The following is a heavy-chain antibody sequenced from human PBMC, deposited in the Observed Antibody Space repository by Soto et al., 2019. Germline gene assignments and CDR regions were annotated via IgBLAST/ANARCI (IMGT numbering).Heavy chain of an antibody. J-gene: IGHJ5*01. V-gene: IGHV3-23*01. CDR1: GFTFSNYA. D-gene: IGHD3-22*01. CDR2: ISILADAT. CDR3: SKDLDSSGYYPRDS. Sequence: GGSLRLSCTASGFTFSNYAFNWVRQPPGKGLEWVSLISILADATYYADSVKGRFTISRDNSKNTLFLQMDSLRAEDTAIYYCSKDLDSSGYYPRDSWGQGTLVTVSS.